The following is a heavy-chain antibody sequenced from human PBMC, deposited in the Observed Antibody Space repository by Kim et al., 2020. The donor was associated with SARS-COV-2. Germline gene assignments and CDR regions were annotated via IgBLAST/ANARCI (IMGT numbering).Heavy chain of an antibody. CDR1: GFTFSSYA. Sequence: GGSLRLSCAASGFTFSSYAMSWVRQAPGKGLEWVSAISSSGGSTYYADSVKGRFTISRDNSKNTLYLQMNSLRAEDTAVYYCAKDKDIEAPYGGNPYWYFELWGRRTLGTVSS. J-gene: IGHJ2*01. CDR2: ISSSGGST. V-gene: IGHV3-23*01. D-gene: IGHD2-15*01. CDR3: AKDKDIEAPYGGNPYWYFEL.